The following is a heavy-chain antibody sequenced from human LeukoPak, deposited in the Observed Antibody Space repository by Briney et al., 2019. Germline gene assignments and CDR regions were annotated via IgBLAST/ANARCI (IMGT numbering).Heavy chain of an antibody. CDR1: GGSISSYY. J-gene: IGHJ4*02. D-gene: IGHD5-24*01. Sequence: PSETLSLTCTVSGGSISSYYWSWIRQPPGKGLEWIGYIYDSGSTNYNPSLKSRVTISVDTSKNQFSLKLSSVTAADTAVYYCARGGYNIWEYYFGYWGQGTLVTVSS. CDR2: IYDSGST. CDR3: ARGGYNIWEYYFGY. V-gene: IGHV4-59*01.